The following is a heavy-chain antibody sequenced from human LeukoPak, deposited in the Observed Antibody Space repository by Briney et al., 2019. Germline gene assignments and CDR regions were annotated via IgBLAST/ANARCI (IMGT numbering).Heavy chain of an antibody. J-gene: IGHJ6*03. V-gene: IGHV3-66*01. Sequence: PGGSLRLSCAASGFTVSTNYMTWIRQAPGKGLEWVSVMYTLGNTNYADSVRGRFTISGDNSKNTLYLQMNSLRAEDTAVYYCAGYGGSYPYYMDVWGKGTTVTISS. CDR2: MYTLGNT. CDR1: GFTVSTNY. D-gene: IGHD1-26*01. CDR3: AGYGGSYPYYMDV.